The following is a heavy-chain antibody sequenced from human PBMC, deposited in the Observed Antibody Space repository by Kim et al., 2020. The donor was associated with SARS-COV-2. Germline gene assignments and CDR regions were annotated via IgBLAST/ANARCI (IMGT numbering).Heavy chain of an antibody. CDR1: GFTFSDYY. D-gene: IGHD1-26*01. CDR2: SRNDVNKYTT. V-gene: IGHV3-72*01. Sequence: GGSLRLSCAASGFTFSDYYMDWVRQAPGKGLEWVGRSRNDVNKYTTEYAAAVKGRFTVSRDGSKNFLFLQMNNLLTEDTAVYYCVTLVGGTQALDRWGQGTLVTVSS. J-gene: IGHJ5*02. CDR3: VTLVGGTQALDR.